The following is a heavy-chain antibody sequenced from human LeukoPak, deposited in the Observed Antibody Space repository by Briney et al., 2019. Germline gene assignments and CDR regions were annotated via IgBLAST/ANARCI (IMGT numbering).Heavy chain of an antibody. CDR1: GYTFSSYF. J-gene: IGHJ3*01. D-gene: IGHD3-10*01. CDR2: INPRGGST. Sequence: GASVKVSCKSSGYTFSSYFLHWVRQAPGQGLEWMGMINPRGGSTTTAQRFQGRVTMTRDTSTSTVYMDLSSLPSEDTAVYYCARGGSRLTSVALDFWGQGTTVIVPS. V-gene: IGHV1-46*01. CDR3: ARGGSRLTSVALDF.